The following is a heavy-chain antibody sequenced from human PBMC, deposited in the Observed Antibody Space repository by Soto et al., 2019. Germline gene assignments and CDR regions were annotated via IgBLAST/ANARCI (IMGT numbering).Heavy chain of an antibody. CDR3: ARQSFDDILTGAFN. V-gene: IGHV4-39*01. Sequence: QLQLQESGPGLVKPSETLSLTCTVSGGSISNDPYYWGWIRQPPGKGLEWIGNIYYSGSTYYNPSLKSRVTLSLDTSKNQFSRKLSSVTAADTAVYYCARQSFDDILTGAFNWGQGTLVTVSS. J-gene: IGHJ4*02. D-gene: IGHD3-9*01. CDR1: GGSISNDPYY. CDR2: IYYSGST.